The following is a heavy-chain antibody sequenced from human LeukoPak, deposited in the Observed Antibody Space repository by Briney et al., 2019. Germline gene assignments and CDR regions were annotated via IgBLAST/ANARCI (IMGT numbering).Heavy chain of an antibody. D-gene: IGHD1-7*01. V-gene: IGHV4-4*07. J-gene: IGHJ4*02. CDR1: GGSISGYY. CDR3: ARFTGTMPFFKYYFDY. CDR2: IYTSGST. Sequence: SETLSLTCTVSGGSISGYYWSWIRQPAGKGLEWIGRIYTSGSTNYNPSLKSRVTMSVDTSKNQFSLKLSSVTAADTAVYYCARFTGTMPFFKYYFDYWGQGTLVTVSS.